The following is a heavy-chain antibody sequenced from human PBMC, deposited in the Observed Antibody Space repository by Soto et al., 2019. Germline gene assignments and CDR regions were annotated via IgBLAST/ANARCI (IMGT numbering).Heavy chain of an antibody. Sequence: ASVKVSCKVSGYTLTELSMHWVRQAPGKGLEWMGGFDPEDGETIYAQKFQGRVTMTEDTSTDTAYMELSSLRSEDTAVYYCASGGSVGYYDSSGYLAADYWGQGTLVTVSS. CDR3: ASGGSVGYYDSSGYLAADY. CDR1: GYTLTELS. V-gene: IGHV1-24*01. CDR2: FDPEDGET. D-gene: IGHD3-22*01. J-gene: IGHJ4*02.